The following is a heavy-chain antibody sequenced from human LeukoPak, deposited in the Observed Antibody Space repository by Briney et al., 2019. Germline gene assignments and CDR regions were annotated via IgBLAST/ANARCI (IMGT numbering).Heavy chain of an antibody. CDR2: ISGSGGST. Sequence: GGSLRLSCAASGFTFSSYAMSWVRQAPGKGLEWVSAISGSGGSTYYADSVKGRFTISRDNSKNTLYLQMNSLRAEDTAVHYCARGSDLTGLDYWGQGTLVTVSS. J-gene: IGHJ4*02. CDR1: GFTFSSYA. V-gene: IGHV3-23*01. CDR3: ARGSDLTGLDY. D-gene: IGHD3-9*01.